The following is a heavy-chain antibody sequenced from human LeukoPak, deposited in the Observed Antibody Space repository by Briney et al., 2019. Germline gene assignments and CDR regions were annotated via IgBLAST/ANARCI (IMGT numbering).Heavy chain of an antibody. Sequence: GASVTVSCKASGYTFTSYYMHWVRQAPGQGLEWMGWINPNSGGTNYAQKFQGRVTMTRDTSISTAYMELSRLRSDDTAVYYCARSRMVRGVMSWFDPWGQGTLVTVSS. CDR3: ARSRMVRGVMSWFDP. D-gene: IGHD3-10*01. J-gene: IGHJ5*02. CDR2: INPNSGGT. V-gene: IGHV1-2*02. CDR1: GYTFTSYY.